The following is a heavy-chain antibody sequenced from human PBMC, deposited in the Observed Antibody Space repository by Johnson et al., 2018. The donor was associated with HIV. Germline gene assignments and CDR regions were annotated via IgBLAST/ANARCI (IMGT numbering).Heavy chain of an antibody. J-gene: IGHJ3*02. D-gene: IGHD5-18*01. V-gene: IGHV3-15*01. CDR1: GFTFSNAW. Sequence: VQLVESGGGLVKPGGSLRLSCAASGFTFSNAWMSWVRQAPGKGLEWVGRIKSKTDGGTTDYAAPLNGIFTISRYESKNTLYLQMNSLKTEDTAVYYCTTGPQRIQLWLAPYDAFDIWGQGTMVTVSS. CDR3: TTGPQRIQLWLAPYDAFDI. CDR2: IKSKTDGGTT.